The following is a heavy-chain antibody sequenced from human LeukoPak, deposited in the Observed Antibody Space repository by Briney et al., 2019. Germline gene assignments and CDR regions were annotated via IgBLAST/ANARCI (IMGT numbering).Heavy chain of an antibody. CDR2: ISWSGDRM. V-gene: IGHV3-9*01. CDR3: AKDLGGSATTV. J-gene: IGHJ4*02. D-gene: IGHD2-2*01. Sequence: PGGSLRLSCAASGFTFEDHVMHWVRQAPGKGLEWVSSISWSGDRMGYADAVKGRFTISRDYAKNSLFLQMNSLRVEDTALYYCAKDLGGSATTVWGQGTLVTVSS. CDR1: GFTFEDHV.